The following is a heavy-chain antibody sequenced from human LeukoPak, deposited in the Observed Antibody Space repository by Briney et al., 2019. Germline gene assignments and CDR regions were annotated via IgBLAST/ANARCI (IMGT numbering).Heavy chain of an antibody. CDR3: ARPNPSYYYGMDV. Sequence: SETLSLTGIVSGDSISTNYWSWIRQPPGKGLEWIGYIYYSGRTNYNPSLKSRVTISVDMSKNQFSLKLSSVTAADTAVYYCARPNPSYYYGMDVWGQGTTVTVSS. CDR2: IYYSGRT. CDR1: GDSISTNY. D-gene: IGHD1-14*01. J-gene: IGHJ6*02. V-gene: IGHV4-59*08.